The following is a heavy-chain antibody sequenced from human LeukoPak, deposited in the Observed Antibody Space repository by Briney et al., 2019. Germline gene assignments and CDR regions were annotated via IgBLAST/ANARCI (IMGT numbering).Heavy chain of an antibody. J-gene: IGHJ4*02. Sequence: PSETLSLTCTVSGGSISSYYWSWFRQPPGKGLEWIAYISDIGSINYNPSLKSRVTISLDTSKNQFSLKLSPVTAADTAVYYCAGHHPRNTVDFWGQGTLVTVSS. V-gene: IGHV4-59*08. CDR3: AGHHPRNTVDF. CDR2: ISDIGSI. CDR1: GGSISSYY. D-gene: IGHD2/OR15-2a*01.